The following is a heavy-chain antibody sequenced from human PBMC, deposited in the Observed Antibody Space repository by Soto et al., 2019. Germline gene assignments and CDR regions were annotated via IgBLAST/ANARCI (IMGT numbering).Heavy chain of an antibody. J-gene: IGHJ6*02. Sequence: SETLSLTCTVSGGSISSDDYYWSWIRQPPGKGLEWIGYIYYSGSTYDNPSLKSRVTIPIDTSKNQFSLKLSSVTAADTAVYYCAGSKYVGYYYYGMDVWGQGTTVTVSS. CDR1: GGSISSDDYY. CDR2: IYYSGST. V-gene: IGHV4-30-4*01. CDR3: AGSKYVGYYYYGMDV. D-gene: IGHD4-4*01.